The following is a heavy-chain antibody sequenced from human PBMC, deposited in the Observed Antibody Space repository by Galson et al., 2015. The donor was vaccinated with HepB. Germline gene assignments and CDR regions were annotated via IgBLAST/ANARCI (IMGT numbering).Heavy chain of an antibody. Sequence: QSGAEVKKPGESLKISCKGSGYSFTSYWIGWVRQMPGKGLEWMGIIYPGDSDTRYSPSFQGQVTISADKSISTASLQWSSLKASDTAMYYCARAGYYYDSSGYPGAFDYWGQGTLVTVSS. CDR2: IYPGDSDT. D-gene: IGHD3-22*01. CDR3: ARAGYYYDSSGYPGAFDY. CDR1: GYSFTSYW. J-gene: IGHJ4*02. V-gene: IGHV5-51*01.